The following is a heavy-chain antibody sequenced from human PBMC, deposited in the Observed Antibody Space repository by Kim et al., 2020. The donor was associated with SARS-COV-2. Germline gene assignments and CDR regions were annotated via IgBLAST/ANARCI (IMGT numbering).Heavy chain of an antibody. Sequence: GESLRLSCAASGFTFSTYCMHWVRQAPGKGLVWVSRIYSDERSANYADSVKGRFTISRDNVMHTVYLQMNSLRVEDTAIYYCVSDRTKWYWGQGALVTVS. J-gene: IGHJ4*02. CDR1: GFTFSTYC. CDR2: IYSDERSA. D-gene: IGHD2-8*01. V-gene: IGHV3-74*01. CDR3: VSDRTKWY.